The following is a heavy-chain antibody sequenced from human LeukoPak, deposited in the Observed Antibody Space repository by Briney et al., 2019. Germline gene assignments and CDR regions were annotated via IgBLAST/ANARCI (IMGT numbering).Heavy chain of an antibody. D-gene: IGHD3-22*01. CDR2: IYYSGST. Sequence: SETLSLTCTVSGGSISSSSYYWGWIRQPPGKGLEWIGSIYYSGSTYYNPSLKSRVTISVDTSKNQFSLKLSSVTAADTAVYYCARHVSRFSGYYPYYFDYWGQGTLVTVSS. V-gene: IGHV4-39*01. J-gene: IGHJ4*02. CDR1: GGSISSSSYY. CDR3: ARHVSRFSGYYPYYFDY.